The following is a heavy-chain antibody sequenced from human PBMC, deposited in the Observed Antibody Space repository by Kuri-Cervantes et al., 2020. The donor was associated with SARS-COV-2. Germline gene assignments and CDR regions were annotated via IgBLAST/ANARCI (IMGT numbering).Heavy chain of an antibody. D-gene: IGHD2-2*02. J-gene: IGHJ4*02. V-gene: IGHV1-58*02. Sequence: SEKVSCKASGFTFTSSAMQWVRQARGQRLEWIGWIVVGSGNTNYAQKFQERVTITRDMSTNTAYMELSSLRSEDTAVYYCAARGYCSSTSCYTFDYWGQGTLVTVSS. CDR3: AARGYCSSTSCYTFDY. CDR2: IVVGSGNT. CDR1: GFTFTSSA.